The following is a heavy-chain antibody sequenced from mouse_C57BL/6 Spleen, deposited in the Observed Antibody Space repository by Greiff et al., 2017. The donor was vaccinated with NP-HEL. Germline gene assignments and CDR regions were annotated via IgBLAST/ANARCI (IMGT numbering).Heavy chain of an antibody. V-gene: IGHV3-6*01. CDR1: GYSITSGYY. CDR3: ARGYGSSSHAMDY. CDR2: ISYDGSN. Sequence: EVKLMESGPGLVKPSQSLSLTCSVTGYSITSGYYWNWIRQFPGNKLEWMGYISYDGSNNYKPSLKNRISITRDTSKNQFFLKLNSVTTEDTATYYCARGYGSSSHAMDYWGQGTSVTVSS. J-gene: IGHJ4*01. D-gene: IGHD1-1*01.